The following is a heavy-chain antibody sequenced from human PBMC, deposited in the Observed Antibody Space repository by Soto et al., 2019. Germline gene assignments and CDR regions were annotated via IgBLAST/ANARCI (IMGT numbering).Heavy chain of an antibody. J-gene: IGHJ4*02. CDR1: GFTFSSHG. CDR3: AKERMEQYQLLPFFDY. Sequence: PGGSLRLSCAASGFTFSSHGMHWPRQAPGKGLEWVTVISYDGSNEYYADSVKGRFTISRDNSKNMLYLQMNSLRVEDTAVYYCAKERMEQYQLLPFFDYWGQGTLVTV. CDR2: ISYDGSNE. D-gene: IGHD2-2*01. V-gene: IGHV3-30*18.